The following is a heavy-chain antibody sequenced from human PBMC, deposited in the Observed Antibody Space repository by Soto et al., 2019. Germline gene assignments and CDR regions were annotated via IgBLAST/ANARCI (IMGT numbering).Heavy chain of an antibody. CDR3: ARGGSGTYHV. CDR2: VYHRGNT. Sequence: QVQLQESGPGLVKPSQTLSLICAVSDDSITGGGYYWSWIRHHPGKGLEWIGSVYHRGNTYYNPSLTSRGTISLDPSQFRPSLSLRSVTAADTAVYYCARGGSGTYHVWGQGTLVTVSS. D-gene: IGHD3-10*01. V-gene: IGHV4-31*11. CDR1: DDSITGGGYY. J-gene: IGHJ4*02.